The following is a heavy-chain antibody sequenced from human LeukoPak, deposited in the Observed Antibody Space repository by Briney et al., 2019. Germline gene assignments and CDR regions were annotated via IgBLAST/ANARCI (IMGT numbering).Heavy chain of an antibody. CDR3: AKTLDYGDYFDY. CDR1: GFTFDDYA. V-gene: IGHV3-9*01. Sequence: AGGSLRLSCAASGFTFDDYAMHWVRHAPGKGLEWVSGISWNSGSIGYADSVKGRFTISRDNAKNSLYLQMNSLRAEDTALYYCAKTLDYGDYFDYWGQGTLVTVSS. D-gene: IGHD4-17*01. J-gene: IGHJ4*02. CDR2: ISWNSGSI.